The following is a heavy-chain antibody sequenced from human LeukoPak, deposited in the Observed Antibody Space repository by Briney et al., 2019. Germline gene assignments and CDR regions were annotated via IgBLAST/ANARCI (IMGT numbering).Heavy chain of an antibody. CDR2: IYYSGST. V-gene: IGHV4-59*01. J-gene: IGHJ4*02. D-gene: IGHD6-19*01. Sequence: PSETLFLTCTVSGGSISSYYWSWIRQPPGKGLEWIGYIYYSGSTNYNPSLKSRVTISVDTSKNQFSLKLSSVTAADTAVYYCARVPSGWYSYYFDYWGQGTLVTVSS. CDR3: ARVPSGWYSYYFDY. CDR1: GGSISSYY.